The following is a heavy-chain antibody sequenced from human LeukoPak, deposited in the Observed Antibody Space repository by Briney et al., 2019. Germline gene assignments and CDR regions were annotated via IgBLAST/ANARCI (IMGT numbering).Heavy chain of an antibody. J-gene: IGHJ6*02. Sequence: ASVKVSCKASGYTFTGYYMHWVRQAPGQGLEWMGWINPNSGGTNYAQKFQGRVTMTRDTSISTAYMELSRLRSDDTAVYYCARAFRAGTRYYYSMDVWGQGTTVTVSS. CDR2: INPNSGGT. CDR1: GYTFTGYY. V-gene: IGHV1-2*02. CDR3: ARAFRAGTRYYYSMDV. D-gene: IGHD6-13*01.